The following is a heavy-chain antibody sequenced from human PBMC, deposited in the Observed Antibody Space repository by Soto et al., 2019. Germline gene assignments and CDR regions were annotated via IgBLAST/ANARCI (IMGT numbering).Heavy chain of an antibody. CDR1: GGTFSSYA. V-gene: IGHV1-69*12. D-gene: IGHD2-21*02. CDR2: IIPIFGTA. Sequence: QVQLVQSGAEVKKPGSSVKVSCKASGGTFSSYAISWVRQAPGQGLEWMGGIIPIFGTADYAQKFQGRVTITADESTSTAYMELSSLRTEDTAVYYCARQGDPGGYYYYGMDVWGQGTTVTVSS. J-gene: IGHJ6*02. CDR3: ARQGDPGGYYYYGMDV.